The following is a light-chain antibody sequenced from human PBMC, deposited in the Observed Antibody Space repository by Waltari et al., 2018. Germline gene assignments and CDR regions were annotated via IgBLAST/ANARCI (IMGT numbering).Light chain of an antibody. CDR1: SSDVGNYNL. Sequence: QSALTQPASVSGSPGQSITISCTGTSSDVGNYNLVSWYQQHPGKAPKLMIYEVITRPSGVSNRCSGSKSGNTASLTIPGLQAEDEADYYCCSYAGSSTLLFGGGTKLTVL. J-gene: IGLJ2*01. V-gene: IGLV2-23*02. CDR3: CSYAGSSTLL. CDR2: EVI.